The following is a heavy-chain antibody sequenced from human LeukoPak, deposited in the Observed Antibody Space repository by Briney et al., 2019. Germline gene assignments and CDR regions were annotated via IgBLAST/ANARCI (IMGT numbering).Heavy chain of an antibody. CDR3: AYNRNFALDN. J-gene: IGHJ4*01. CDR1: GASIASHSW. V-gene: IGHV4/OR15-8*01. Sequence: SETLSLTCAVSGASIASHSWWSWIRQPPGKGLEWIGEVYHSGGANYKPSLKSRVTISVDTSRNHFSLKLTSVTAADTAVYFCAYNRNFALDNWGQGTLVTVSS. D-gene: IGHD1-14*01. CDR2: VYHSGGA.